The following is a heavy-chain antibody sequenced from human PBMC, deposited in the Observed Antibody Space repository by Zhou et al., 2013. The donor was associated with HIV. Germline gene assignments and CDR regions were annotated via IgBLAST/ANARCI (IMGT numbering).Heavy chain of an antibody. CDR2: IIPIFGAT. D-gene: IGHD2-2*01. CDR1: GGTFSSFA. J-gene: IGHJ1*01. CDR3: AGDFCSSTSCPKYFQH. V-gene: IGHV1-69*05. Sequence: QVQLVQSGAEVKKPGSSVKVSCKASGGTFSSFAISWVRQAPGQGLEWMGGIIPIFGATHYAQKFQGRLTITTEESTSTVYMELSRLRSEDTAVYFCAGDFCSSTSCPKYFQHWGQGALVTVSS.